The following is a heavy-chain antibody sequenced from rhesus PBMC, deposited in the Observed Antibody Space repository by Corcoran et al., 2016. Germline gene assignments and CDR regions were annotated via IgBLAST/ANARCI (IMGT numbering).Heavy chain of an antibody. Sequence: EVQLVESGGGLVQPGGSLRLSCAASGFTFSDYYMDWVRQASGKGLEWVSRISNGGGSTWYADSVKGRFTISRENAKNTLYLQLDGLRAEDTAVYYCARDFTIFWTGSEYFDYWGQGVLVTVSS. V-gene: IGHV3-59*01. J-gene: IGHJ4*01. CDR2: ISNGGGST. CDR1: GFTFSDYY. D-gene: IGHD3-3*01. CDR3: ARDFTIFWTGSEYFDY.